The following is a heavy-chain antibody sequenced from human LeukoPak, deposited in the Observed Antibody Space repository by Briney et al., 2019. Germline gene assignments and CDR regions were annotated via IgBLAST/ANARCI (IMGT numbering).Heavy chain of an antibody. V-gene: IGHV3-7*01. J-gene: IGHJ6*04. Sequence: GGSLRLSCAASGFTFSSYWMSWVRQAPGKGLEWVANIKQDGSEKYYVDSVNGRFTISRDNAKNSLYLQMNNLRAEDTAVYYCAELGITMIGGVWGKGTTVTISS. CDR3: AELGITMIGGV. D-gene: IGHD3-10*02. CDR2: IKQDGSEK. CDR1: GFTFSSYW.